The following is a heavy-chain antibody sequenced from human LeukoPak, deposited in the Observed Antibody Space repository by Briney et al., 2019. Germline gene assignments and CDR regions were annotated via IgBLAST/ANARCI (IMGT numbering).Heavy chain of an antibody. Sequence: SGPTLVNPTQTLTLTCTFSGFSLSTSGVGVGWIRQPPGKALEWIALIYWNDDMRYSPSLKSRLTNTKYTSKNQVVLTMTNMDPVDTATYYCAHSRKQQLVLIPGGGWFDPWGQGTLVTVSS. CDR3: AHSRKQQLVLIPGGGWFDP. CDR2: IYWNDDM. D-gene: IGHD6-13*01. V-gene: IGHV2-5*01. CDR1: GFSLSTSGVG. J-gene: IGHJ5*02.